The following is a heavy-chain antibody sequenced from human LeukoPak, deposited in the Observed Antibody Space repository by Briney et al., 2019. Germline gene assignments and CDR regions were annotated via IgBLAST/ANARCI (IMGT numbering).Heavy chain of an antibody. D-gene: IGHD2-2*01. CDR3: TIVPAAMQAYYFVY. J-gene: IGHJ4*02. V-gene: IGHV1-18*01. CDR2: ISAYNGNT. CDR1: GYTFTSYG. Sequence: GASVKVSCKASGYTFTSYGISWVRQAPGQGLEWMGWISAYNGNTNYAQKLQGRVTMTTDTSTSTAYMELRSLRSDDTAVYYCTIVPAAMQAYYFVYWGQGTLVTVSS.